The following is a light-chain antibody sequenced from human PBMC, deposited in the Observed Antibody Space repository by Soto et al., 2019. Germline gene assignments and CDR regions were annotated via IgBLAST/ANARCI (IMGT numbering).Light chain of an antibody. Sequence: DIQMTQSPSSLSASVGDRVTITCRANQDISYYLAWYQQKQGKVPKLLIYGASTLQSGVQSRFSGSGSGTDFTLTISSLQPEDIATYYCQKYHSAPRTFGQGTKVEIK. CDR1: QDISYY. V-gene: IGKV1-27*01. CDR3: QKYHSAPRT. CDR2: GAS. J-gene: IGKJ1*01.